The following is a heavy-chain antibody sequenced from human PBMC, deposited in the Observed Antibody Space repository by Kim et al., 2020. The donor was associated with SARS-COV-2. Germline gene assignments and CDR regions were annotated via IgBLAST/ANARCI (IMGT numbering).Heavy chain of an antibody. CDR3: ARGRYCSGGSCYSADY. J-gene: IGHJ4*02. D-gene: IGHD2-15*01. CDR2: INPNSGGT. V-gene: IGHV1-2*06. CDR1: GYTFTGYY. Sequence: ASVKVSCKASGYTFTGYYMHWVRQAPGQGLDWMGRINPNSGGTNYAQKFQGRVTMTRDTSISTAYMELSRLRSDDTAVYYCARGRYCSGGSCYSADYWGQGTLVTVSS.